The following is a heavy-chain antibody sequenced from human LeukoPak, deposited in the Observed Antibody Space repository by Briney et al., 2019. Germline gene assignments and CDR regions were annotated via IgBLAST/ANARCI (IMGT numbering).Heavy chain of an antibody. Sequence: GGSVRLSCAASGFTFSSHSMSWVRQAPGEGLEWVSAISPSGDSTSYPDSVKGRFTIFRDNSKNILYLQMNSLIVEDTAVYYCARQPYMLGAYYFGYWGQGTLVTVSS. CDR1: GFTFSSHS. CDR3: ARQPYMLGAYYFGY. D-gene: IGHD1-26*01. CDR2: ISPSGDST. V-gene: IGHV3-23*01. J-gene: IGHJ4*02.